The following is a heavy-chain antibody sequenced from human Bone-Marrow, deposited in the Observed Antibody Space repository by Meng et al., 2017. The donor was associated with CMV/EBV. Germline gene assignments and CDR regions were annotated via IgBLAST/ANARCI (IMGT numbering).Heavy chain of an antibody. CDR2: ISSSSSTI. D-gene: IGHD2-21*01. CDR3: ARAGCGGDCYKVDAFDI. CDR1: GFTFSSYS. J-gene: IGHJ3*02. V-gene: IGHV3-48*04. Sequence: GESLKISCAASGFTFSSYSMNWVRQAPGKGLEWVSYISSSSSTIYYADSVKGRFTISRDNAKNSLYLQMNSLRAEDTAVYYCARAGCGGDCYKVDAFDIWGQGTRVTGSS.